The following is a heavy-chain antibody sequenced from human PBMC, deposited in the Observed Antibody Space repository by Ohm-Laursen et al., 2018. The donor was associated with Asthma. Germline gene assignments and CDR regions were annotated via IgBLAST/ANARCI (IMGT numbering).Heavy chain of an antibody. CDR1: GYTFSRYS. J-gene: IGHJ6*02. Sequence: SLRLSCAASGYTFSRYSIHWVRQVPGKGLEWVASISTASTFIYYADSVKGRFTISRDNAKNSLYLQMNSLRAEDTAVYYCARDYDFWSGYSALSVYYGMDVWGQGTTVTVSS. V-gene: IGHV3-21*01. D-gene: IGHD3-3*01. CDR3: ARDYDFWSGYSALSVYYGMDV. CDR2: ISTASTFI.